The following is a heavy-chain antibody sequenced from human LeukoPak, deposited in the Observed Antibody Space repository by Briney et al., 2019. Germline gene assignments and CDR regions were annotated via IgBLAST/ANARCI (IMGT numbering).Heavy chain of an antibody. CDR3: ARDFSNNWNHEVGSWFDP. CDR2: ISAYNGNT. V-gene: IGHV1-18*01. CDR1: GYTFTSYG. D-gene: IGHD1-14*01. Sequence: EASVKVSCKASGYTFTSYGISWVRQAPGQGLEWMGWISAYNGNTNYAQKLQGRVTMTTDTSTSTAYMELRSLRSDDTAVYYCARDFSNNWNHEVGSWFDPWGQGALVTVSS. J-gene: IGHJ5*02.